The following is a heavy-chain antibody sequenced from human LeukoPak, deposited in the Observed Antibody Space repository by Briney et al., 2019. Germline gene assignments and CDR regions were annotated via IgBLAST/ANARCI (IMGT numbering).Heavy chain of an antibody. J-gene: IGHJ4*02. CDR1: GFTFSSYA. Sequence: AGGSLRLSCAASGFTFSSYAMHWVRQSPGKGLEWVAVISYDGSKKYYADSVKGRFAISRDNSKNTLFLQMNSLRADDTAVYYCASAVIAAADLYSEYWGQGTLVTVSS. CDR3: ASAVIAAADLYSEY. CDR2: ISYDGSKK. V-gene: IGHV3-30*09. D-gene: IGHD6-13*01.